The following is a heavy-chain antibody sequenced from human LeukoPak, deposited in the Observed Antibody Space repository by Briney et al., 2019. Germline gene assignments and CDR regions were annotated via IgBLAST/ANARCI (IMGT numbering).Heavy chain of an antibody. Sequence: GGSLRLSCAASGFTFNIYGMNWVRQAPGKGLEWVAAIWYDGSTKYYADSVKGRFTVSRDNSKNTLYLQMNSLRAEDTAVYYCARACGYEWVTPPEFWGQGTLVTVSS. V-gene: IGHV3-33*01. CDR2: IWYDGSTK. D-gene: IGHD2-8*01. J-gene: IGHJ4*02. CDR3: ARACGYEWVTPPEF. CDR1: GFTFNIYG.